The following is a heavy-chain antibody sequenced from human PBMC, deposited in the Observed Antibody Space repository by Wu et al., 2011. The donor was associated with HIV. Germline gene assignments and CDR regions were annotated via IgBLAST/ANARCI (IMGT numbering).Heavy chain of an antibody. CDR1: GYTFTGYY. CDR3: ARGSSSPYDYGDNSRSYYYYGMDV. CDR2: INPNSGGT. V-gene: IGHV1-2*02. J-gene: IGHJ6*02. D-gene: IGHD4-23*01. Sequence: QVQLVQSGAEVKKPGASVKVSCKASGYTFTGYYMHWVRQAPGQGLEWMGWINPNSGGTNYAQKFQGRVTMTRDTSITTAYMELSRLRSDDTAVYYCARGSSSPYDYGDNSRSYYYYGMDVWGQGTTVTVSS.